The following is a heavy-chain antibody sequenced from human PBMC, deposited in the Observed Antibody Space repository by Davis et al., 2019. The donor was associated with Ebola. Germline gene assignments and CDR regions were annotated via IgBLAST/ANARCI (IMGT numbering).Heavy chain of an antibody. CDR1: GRTFSSYA. CDR3: ARDMGMVQEANWFDP. D-gene: IGHD3-10*01. J-gene: IGHJ5*02. CDR2: IIPIFGTA. V-gene: IGHV1-69*05. Sequence: SVTVSCKASGRTFSSYAISWVRQAPGQGLEWMGGIIPIFGTANYAQKLQGRVTMTTDTSTSTAYMELRSLRSDDTAVYYCARDMGMVQEANWFDPWGQGTLVTVSS.